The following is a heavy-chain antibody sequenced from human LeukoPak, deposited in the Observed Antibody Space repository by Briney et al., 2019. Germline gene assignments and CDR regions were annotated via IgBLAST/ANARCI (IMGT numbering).Heavy chain of an antibody. D-gene: IGHD2-21*02. CDR1: GFTFSSYA. V-gene: IGHV3-64*01. J-gene: IGHJ6*03. CDR2: ISSNGGST. CDR3: ARAAYCGGDCYPEYYYYYYMDV. Sequence: GGSLRLSCAASGFTFSSYAMHWVRQAPGKGLEYVSAISSNGGSTYYANSVKGRFTISRDNSKNTLYLQMSSLRAEDMAVYYCARAAYCGGDCYPEYYYYYYMDVWGKGTTVTISS.